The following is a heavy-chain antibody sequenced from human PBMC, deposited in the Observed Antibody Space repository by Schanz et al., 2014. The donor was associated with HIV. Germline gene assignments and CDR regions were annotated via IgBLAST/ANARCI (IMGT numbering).Heavy chain of an antibody. J-gene: IGHJ6*02. CDR3: AKDRNQYDSRYIGKGNYYYYYGMDV. D-gene: IGHD3-22*01. CDR1: GFTFDNYG. Sequence: VQLLDSGGGVVQPGRSLRLSCVASGFTFDNYGMHWVRQAPGKGLEWVAVISYDGRNKYQADSVKGRFTISRDNSKNTVYLQAKSLRPEDTAVYYCAKDRNQYDSRYIGKGNYYYYYGMDVWGQGTTVTVSS. CDR2: ISYDGRNK. V-gene: IGHV3-30*18.